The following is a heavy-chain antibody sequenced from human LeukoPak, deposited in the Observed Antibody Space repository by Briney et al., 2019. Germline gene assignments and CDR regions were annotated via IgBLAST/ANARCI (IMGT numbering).Heavy chain of an antibody. CDR1: GGTFSSYA. Sequence: GASVKVSCKASGGTFSSYAISWVRQAPGQGLEWMGGIIPIFGTANYAQKFQGRVTITVDESTSTAYMELSSLRSEDTAVYYCARAATYGIRGYYGMDVWGQGTTVTVSS. V-gene: IGHV1-69*13. CDR3: ARAATYGIRGYYGMDV. J-gene: IGHJ6*02. D-gene: IGHD6-25*01. CDR2: IIPIFGTA.